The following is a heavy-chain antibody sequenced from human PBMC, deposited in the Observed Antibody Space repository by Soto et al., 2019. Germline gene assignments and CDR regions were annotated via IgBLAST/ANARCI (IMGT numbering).Heavy chain of an antibody. CDR2: INTDGSST. V-gene: IGHV3-74*01. J-gene: IGHJ4*02. D-gene: IGHD2-15*01. Sequence: EVQLVESGGGLVQPGGSLRLSCAASGFTISSYWMHWVRQAPGKGLVWVSRINTDGSSTSYADSVKGRFTTSRENAKNTLYLQMNSLRAEDTAVYYCTRRLSVVGTSSFDYWGQGTLVTVSS. CDR1: GFTISSYW. CDR3: TRRLSVVGTSSFDY.